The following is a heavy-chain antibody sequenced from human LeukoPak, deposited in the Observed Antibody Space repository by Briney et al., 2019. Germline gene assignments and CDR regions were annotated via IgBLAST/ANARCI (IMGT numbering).Heavy chain of an antibody. J-gene: IGHJ4*02. D-gene: IGHD3-22*01. CDR1: GFTFSSYA. Sequence: GGSLRLSCAASGFTFSSYAMSWVRQAPGKGLEWVAVISYDGSNKYYADSVKGRFTISRDNSKNTLYLQMNSLRAEDTAVYYCARDPRRGYYDSSGYYDYWGQGTLVTVSS. V-gene: IGHV3-30-3*01. CDR3: ARDPRRGYYDSSGYYDY. CDR2: ISYDGSNK.